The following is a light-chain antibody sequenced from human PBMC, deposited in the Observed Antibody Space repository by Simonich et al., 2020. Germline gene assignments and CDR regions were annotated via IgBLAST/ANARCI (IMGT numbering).Light chain of an antibody. CDR3: QQYYSTPRT. CDR1: QSVLYSSNNKNY. Sequence: DIVMTHSPDSLAVSLGERATINCKSNQSVLYSSNNKNYLACYQQKPGQPPKLLIYWASTRESGVPDRCSGSGSWTDFTLTISSLQAEDVAVYYCQQYYSTPRTFGQGTKVEIK. V-gene: IGKV4-1*01. CDR2: WAS. J-gene: IGKJ1*01.